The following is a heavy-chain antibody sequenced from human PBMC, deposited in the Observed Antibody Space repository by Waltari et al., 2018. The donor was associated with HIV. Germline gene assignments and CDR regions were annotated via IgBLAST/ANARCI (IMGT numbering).Heavy chain of an antibody. Sequence: QVQLVQSGAEVKKPGSSVKVSCKASGGTFSSYAISWVRQAPGQGLEWMGGIIPIFGTANYAQKFQGRVTITADESTSTAYMELSSLRSEDTAVYYCARDIRNPMVQDETIYYYYGMDVWGQGTTVTVSS. V-gene: IGHV1-69*01. D-gene: IGHD3-10*01. CDR1: GGTFSSYA. CDR2: IIPIFGTA. CDR3: ARDIRNPMVQDETIYYYYGMDV. J-gene: IGHJ6*02.